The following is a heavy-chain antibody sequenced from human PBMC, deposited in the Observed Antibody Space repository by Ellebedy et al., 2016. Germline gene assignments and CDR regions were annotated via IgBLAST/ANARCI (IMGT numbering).Heavy chain of an antibody. D-gene: IGHD2-15*01. CDR1: GGSLSGHS. J-gene: IGHJ6*03. Sequence: SETLSLTCAVNGGSLSGHSWSWIRQPPGKGLEWIGEINHRRAANYNPSLKSRVTVSMDTSKNQFSLKLSSVTAADTAVYYCARHIHIAVVVDATQHYTHYMDVWGKGTTVTVSS. V-gene: IGHV4-34*01. CDR3: ARHIHIAVVVDATQHYTHYMDV. CDR2: INHRRAA.